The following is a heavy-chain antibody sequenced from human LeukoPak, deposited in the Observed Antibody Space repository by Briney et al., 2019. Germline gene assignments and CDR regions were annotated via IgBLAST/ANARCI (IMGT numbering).Heavy chain of an antibody. CDR3: AKGPRFLVTDLDY. V-gene: IGHV3-23*01. Sequence: GGSLRLSCAASGFTFSSYAMSWVRQAPGKGLEWVSAISGSGGSTYYADSVKGRFTIPRDNSKNTLYLQMNSRRAEDRAVYNWAKGPRFLVTDLDYWGQGTLVTVPS. CDR2: ISGSGGST. J-gene: IGHJ4*02. D-gene: IGHD2-21*02. CDR1: GFTFSSYA.